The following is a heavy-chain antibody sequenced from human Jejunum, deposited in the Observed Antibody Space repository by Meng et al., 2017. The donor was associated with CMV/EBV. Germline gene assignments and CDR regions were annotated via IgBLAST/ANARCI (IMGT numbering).Heavy chain of an antibody. Sequence: SGSPLATHDIHWVRQASGPGLEWMGWMNPTSGNTGYAQKFQDRVTITRNTSISTAYMELTSLRPEDTAVYYCARDLSGSYVGGWFDPWGQGTLVTVSS. CDR1: GSPLATHD. V-gene: IGHV1-8*02. CDR2: MNPTSGNT. CDR3: ARDLSGSYVGGWFDP. J-gene: IGHJ5*02. D-gene: IGHD1-26*01.